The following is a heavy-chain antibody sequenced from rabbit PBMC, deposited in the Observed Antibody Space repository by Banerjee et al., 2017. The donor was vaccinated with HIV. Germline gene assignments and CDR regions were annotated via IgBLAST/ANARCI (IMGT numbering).Heavy chain of an antibody. V-gene: IGHV1S40*01. D-gene: IGHD4-1*01. CDR3: ARDLAGVFGWNFNL. CDR1: GFDLSSYYY. J-gene: IGHJ4*01. Sequence: QSLEESGGDLVKPGASLTLTCKASGFDLSSYYYMCWVRQAPGKGLEWIASIDSGSSGTTYYASWAKGRFSTSKASWTTVTLQMTSLTAADTASYFGARDLAGVFGWNFNLWGPGTLVTVS. CDR2: IDSGSSGTT.